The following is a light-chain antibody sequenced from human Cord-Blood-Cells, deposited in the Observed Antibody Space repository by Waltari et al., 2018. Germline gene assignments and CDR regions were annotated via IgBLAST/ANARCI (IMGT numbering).Light chain of an antibody. Sequence: DIVLTQSPATLSLSPGDRATLSCRASQSVSSYLAWYQQKPGQAPRLLIYDASNRATGIPARFSGSGSGTDFTLTISSLEPEDFAVYYCQQRSNWPPMYTFGQGTKLEIK. CDR2: DAS. CDR1: QSVSSY. CDR3: QQRSNWPPMYT. V-gene: IGKV3-11*01. J-gene: IGKJ2*01.